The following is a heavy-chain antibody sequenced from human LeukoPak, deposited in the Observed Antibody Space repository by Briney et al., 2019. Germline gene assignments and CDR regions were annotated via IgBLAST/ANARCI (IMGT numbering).Heavy chain of an antibody. CDR3: AKDAANLLYYFDH. J-gene: IGHJ4*02. D-gene: IGHD2-15*01. Sequence: GGSLRLSCAASGFTFSRYSMNWVRQAPGKGLEWVSSIISSSSSIYYADSVKGRFTISRDNVKNSLYLQMNSLRAEDTAVYYCAKDAANLLYYFDHWGQGALVTVSS. CDR1: GFTFSRYS. V-gene: IGHV3-21*01. CDR2: IISSSSSI.